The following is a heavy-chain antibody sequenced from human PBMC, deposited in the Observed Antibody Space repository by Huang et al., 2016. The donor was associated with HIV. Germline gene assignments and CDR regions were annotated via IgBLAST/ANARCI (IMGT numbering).Heavy chain of an antibody. CDR2: IYFSGNT. CDR3: ARETPHHSGYDFHGSLDY. Sequence: QVQLQESGPGLVKPSETLSLTCTVSGGSVSSSNYYWSWIRQPPGKALEWLGDIYFSGNTNYNPSLKSRVTISVDTSMNQFSLKLKSITAADTAVYYWARETPHHSGYDFHGSLDYWGQGTLVTVSS. J-gene: IGHJ4*02. CDR1: GGSVSSSNYY. D-gene: IGHD5-12*01. V-gene: IGHV4-61*01.